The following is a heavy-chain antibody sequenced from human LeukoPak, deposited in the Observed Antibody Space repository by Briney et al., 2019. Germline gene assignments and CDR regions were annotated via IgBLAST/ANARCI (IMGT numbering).Heavy chain of an antibody. Sequence: PGGSLRLSCAASGFTFSSYAMSWVRQAPGKGLEWVPAISGSGGSTYYADSVKGRFTISRDNSKNTLYLQMNSLRAEDTAVYYCAKGGPGYFDWFDIDYWGQGTLVTVSS. CDR3: AKGGPGYFDWFDIDY. V-gene: IGHV3-23*01. CDR2: ISGSGGST. J-gene: IGHJ4*02. CDR1: GFTFSSYA. D-gene: IGHD3-9*01.